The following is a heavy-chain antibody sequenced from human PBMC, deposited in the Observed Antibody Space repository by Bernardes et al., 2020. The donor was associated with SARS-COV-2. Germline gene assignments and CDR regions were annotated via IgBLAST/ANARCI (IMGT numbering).Heavy chain of an antibody. CDR3: ATVTPTNWSGYLSPFDY. J-gene: IGHJ4*02. Sequence: ASVKVSCKVSGYTLTELSMHWVRQAPGKGLEWMGGFDPEDGETIYAQKFQGRVTMTEDTSTDTAYMELSSLRSEDTAVYYCATVTPTNWSGYLSPFDYWGPGTLVTVSS. CDR2: FDPEDGET. D-gene: IGHD3-3*01. CDR1: GYTLTELS. V-gene: IGHV1-24*01.